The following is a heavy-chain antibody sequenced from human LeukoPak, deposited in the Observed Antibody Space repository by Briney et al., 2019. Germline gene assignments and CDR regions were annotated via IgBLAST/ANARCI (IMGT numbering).Heavy chain of an antibody. CDR3: ASNSKLWFGESTQRYYYYYMDV. J-gene: IGHJ6*03. CDR1: GGTFSSYA. D-gene: IGHD3-10*01. V-gene: IGHV1-69*06. Sequence: GASVKVSCKASGGTFSSYAISWVRQAPGQGLEWMGGIIPIFGSANYAQKFQDRVTITADKSTITAYMETSLRSEDTAVYYCASNSKLWFGESTQRYYYYYMDVWGKGTTVTVSS. CDR2: IIPIFGSA.